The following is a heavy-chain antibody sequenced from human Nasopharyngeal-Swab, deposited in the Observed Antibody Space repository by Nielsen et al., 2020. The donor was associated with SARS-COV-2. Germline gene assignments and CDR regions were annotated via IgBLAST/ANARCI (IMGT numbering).Heavy chain of an antibody. V-gene: IGHV3-74*01. D-gene: IGHD6-6*01. J-gene: IGHJ4*02. Sequence: ESLKTSCAASGINFGGNRLHLVRQVPGTGMVWVSEIDTNGKSTNYADSVRSRFTIFRDNAKNTLYLQMNSLRVNDTALYYCTSLSAPVDYWGQGTLVTVSS. CDR1: GINFGGNR. CDR3: TSLSAPVDY. CDR2: IDTNGKST.